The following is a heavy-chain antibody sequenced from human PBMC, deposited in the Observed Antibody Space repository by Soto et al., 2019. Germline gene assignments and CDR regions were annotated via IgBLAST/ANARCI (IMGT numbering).Heavy chain of an antibody. CDR2: IYYSGST. CDR1: GGSISSYY. CDR3: ARDSYGSEGLDY. D-gene: IGHD5-18*01. J-gene: IGHJ4*02. Sequence: SETLTLTCTVSGGSISSYYWSWIRQPPGKGLEWIGYIYYSGSTNYNPSLKSRVTISVDTSKNQFSLKLSSVTAADTAVYYCARDSYGSEGLDYWGQGTLVTGSS. V-gene: IGHV4-59*01.